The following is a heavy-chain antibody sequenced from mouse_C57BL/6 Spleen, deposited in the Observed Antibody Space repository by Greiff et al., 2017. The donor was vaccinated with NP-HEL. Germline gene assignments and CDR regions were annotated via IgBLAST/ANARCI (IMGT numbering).Heavy chain of an antibody. J-gene: IGHJ2*01. V-gene: IGHV1-55*01. CDR3: AHYYGSSYYFDY. CDR2: IYPGSGST. CDR1: GYTFTSYW. Sequence: QVQLQQPGAELVKPGASVKMSCKASGYTFTSYWITWVKQRPGHGLEWIGDIYPGSGSTNYNEKFKSKATLTVDTSSSTAYMQLSSLTSEDSAVYYCAHYYGSSYYFDYWGQGTTLTVSS. D-gene: IGHD1-1*01.